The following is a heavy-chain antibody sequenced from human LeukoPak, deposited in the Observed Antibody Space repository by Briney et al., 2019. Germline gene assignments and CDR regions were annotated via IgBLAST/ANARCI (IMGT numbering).Heavy chain of an antibody. CDR3: TRASGFWGSYRYRATDY. D-gene: IGHD3-16*02. CDR2: TRNRDNNYRT. Sequence: GGSLRLSCAGSGFILSDHYMDWVRQAPGKGLEWVGRTRNRDNNYRTDYAASVKGRFTILRDDSKSIAYLQMNSLKTEDTAVYYCTRASGFWGSYRYRATDYWGQGTLVTVSS. CDR1: GFILSDHY. V-gene: IGHV3-72*01. J-gene: IGHJ4*02.